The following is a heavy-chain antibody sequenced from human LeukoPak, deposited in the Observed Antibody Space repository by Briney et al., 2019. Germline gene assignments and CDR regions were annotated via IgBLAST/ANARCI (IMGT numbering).Heavy chain of an antibody. CDR1: GFTFTSYN. J-gene: IGHJ4*02. D-gene: IGHD3-10*01. CDR3: ARDYGSHGEYFDY. V-gene: IGHV3-48*02. CDR2: ISSSGSTI. Sequence: GGSLRLSCAASGFTFTSYNMNWVRQAPGKGLEWVSYISSSGSTIYYADSVKGRFTISRDNTKNSLYLQMNSLRDEDTAVYYCARDYGSHGEYFDYWGQGTLVTVSS.